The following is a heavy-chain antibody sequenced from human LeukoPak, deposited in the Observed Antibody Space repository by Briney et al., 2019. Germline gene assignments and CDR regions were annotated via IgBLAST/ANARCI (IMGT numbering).Heavy chain of an antibody. CDR2: ISGSGDST. V-gene: IGHV3-23*01. J-gene: IGHJ4*02. CDR3: AKTRPLDSSSWSHGDY. Sequence: GGSLRLSCAASGFTFSSYAMSWVRQAPGEGLEWFSAISGSGDSTYYGDSVKGRFTISRDNSKNTLYLQMNSLRAEDTAVYYCAKTRPLDSSSWSHGDYWGQGTLVTVSS. D-gene: IGHD6-13*01. CDR1: GFTFSSYA.